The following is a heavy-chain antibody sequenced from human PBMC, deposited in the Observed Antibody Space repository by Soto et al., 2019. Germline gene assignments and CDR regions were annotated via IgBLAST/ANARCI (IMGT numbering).Heavy chain of an antibody. CDR1: GYTFTSYH. CDR2: ISAYNTNT. CDR3: ARDTPPTDY. Sequence: QVQLVQSGAEVKKPGASVKVSCKTSGYTFTSYHISWVRQAPGQGLEWMGGISAYNTNTNYAQKFKGRVTMTTDTLTSTAYMELRSLRSDDTAVYYCARDTPPTDYWGQGTLVTVSS. V-gene: IGHV1-18*01. J-gene: IGHJ4*02.